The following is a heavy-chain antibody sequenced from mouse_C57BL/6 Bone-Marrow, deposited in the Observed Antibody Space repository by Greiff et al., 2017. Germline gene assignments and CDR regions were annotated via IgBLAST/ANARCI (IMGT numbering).Heavy chain of an antibody. D-gene: IGHD2-4*01. CDR2: ISNFAYSI. J-gene: IGHJ4*01. V-gene: IGHV5-15*01. Sequence: EVQGVESGGGLVQPGGSLKLSCAASGFTFTDYGMAWVRQAPRKRPEWVAFISNFAYSIYYADTVTGRFTISRENAKNTLYLEMRSLRSEDTAMYYCASVIYCDYEDAMDYWGQGTSVTVSS. CDR3: ASVIYCDYEDAMDY. CDR1: GFTFTDYG.